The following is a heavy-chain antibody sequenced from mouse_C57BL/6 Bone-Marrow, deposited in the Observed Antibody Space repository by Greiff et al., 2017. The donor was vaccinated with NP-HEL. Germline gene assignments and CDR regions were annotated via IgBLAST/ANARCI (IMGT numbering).Heavy chain of an antibody. Sequence: EVQLQESGPGLVKPSQSLSLTCSVTGYSITSGYYWNWIRQFPGNKLEWMGYISYDGSNNYNPSLKNRISITRDTSKNQFFLKLNSVTTEDTATYYCARGYYDGSSYWYFDVWGTGTTVTVSS. CDR3: ARGYYDGSSYWYFDV. D-gene: IGHD1-1*01. CDR1: GYSITSGYY. J-gene: IGHJ1*03. V-gene: IGHV3-6*01. CDR2: ISYDGSN.